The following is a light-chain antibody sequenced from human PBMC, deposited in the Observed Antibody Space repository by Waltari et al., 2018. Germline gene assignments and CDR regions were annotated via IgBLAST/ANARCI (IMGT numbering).Light chain of an antibody. CDR2: LGS. Sequence: DIVVTQSPLSLPVTPGEPASISCRSSQSLLHSNGNTYLDWYLQKPGQSPQLLIYLGSNRASGVPDRFSGSGSGTDFTLKISRVEAEDVGVYYCMQSLQALGTFGQGTKVEIK. CDR3: MQSLQALGT. V-gene: IGKV2-28*01. CDR1: QSLLHSNGNTY. J-gene: IGKJ1*01.